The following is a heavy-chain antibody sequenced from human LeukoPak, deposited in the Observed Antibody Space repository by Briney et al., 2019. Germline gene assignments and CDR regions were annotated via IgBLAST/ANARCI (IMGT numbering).Heavy chain of an antibody. Sequence: SETLSLTCTVSGGSLSSYYWSWIRQPAGKGLEWIGRIYTSGSTNYNPSLNSRVTVSVDTSKNRFSLKLSSVTAADTAVYYCAGAVGARRGYYFDYWGQGALVTVSS. CDR2: IYTSGST. V-gene: IGHV4-4*07. CDR3: AGAVGARRGYYFDY. D-gene: IGHD1-26*01. J-gene: IGHJ4*02. CDR1: GGSLSSYY.